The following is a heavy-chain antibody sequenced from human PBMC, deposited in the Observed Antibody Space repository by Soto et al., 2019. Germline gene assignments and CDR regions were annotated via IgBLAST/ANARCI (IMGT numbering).Heavy chain of an antibody. V-gene: IGHV2-5*02. CDR1: GLSLRTTGVG. CDR3: AQTGWCCDCLKVHSSHAYYGLDV. D-gene: IGHD2-21*02. Sequence: QITLKESGPTLVKPTQTLTLTCTVSGLSLRTTGVGVGWVRQPPGKALEWLAILYWDDDMRFSPSMKSRLTIPKDSSKKQVVLTMNNMDSVDTATSSCAQTGWCCDCLKVHSSHAYYGLDVWGQGTTVTVSS. CDR2: LYWDDDM. J-gene: IGHJ6*02.